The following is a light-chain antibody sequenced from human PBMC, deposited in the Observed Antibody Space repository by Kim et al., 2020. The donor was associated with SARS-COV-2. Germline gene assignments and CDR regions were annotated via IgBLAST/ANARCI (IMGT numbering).Light chain of an antibody. CDR3: YSAADNIGV. CDR2: KGS. V-gene: IGLV3-27*01. J-gene: IGLJ3*02. Sequence: SYELTQPSSVSVSPGQTARITCSGDVLAKKYARWFQQKPGQAPVLVIYKGSERPSGIPERFSGSSSGTTVTLTISGAQVEDEADYYCYSAADNIGVFGGGTQLTVL. CDR1: VLAKKY.